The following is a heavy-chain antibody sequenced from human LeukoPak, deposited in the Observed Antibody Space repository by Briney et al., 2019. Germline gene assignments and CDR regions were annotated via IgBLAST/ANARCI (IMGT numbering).Heavy chain of an antibody. Sequence: SETLSLTCTVSGGSINNYYWSWIRQPPGKGLEWIGYIYYSGSTNYNPSLKSRVTISVDTSKNQFSLKLSSVTAADTAVYYCATTLIAAAGGFDYWGQGTLVTVSS. CDR3: ATTLIAAAGGFDY. CDR2: IYYSGST. V-gene: IGHV4-59*01. J-gene: IGHJ4*02. CDR1: GGSINNYY. D-gene: IGHD6-13*01.